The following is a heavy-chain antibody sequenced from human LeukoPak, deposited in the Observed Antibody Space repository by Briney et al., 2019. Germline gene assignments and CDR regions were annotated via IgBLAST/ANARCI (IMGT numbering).Heavy chain of an antibody. CDR3: ASGWQFLEWLLYYGMDV. D-gene: IGHD3-3*01. Sequence: GGSLRLSCAASGFTFSSYSMNWVRQAPGKGLEWVSSISSSSSYIYYADSVKGRFTISRDNAKNSLYLQMNSLTAEDTAVYYCASGWQFLEWLLYYGMDVWGQGTTVTVSS. CDR2: ISSSSSYI. V-gene: IGHV3-21*01. J-gene: IGHJ6*02. CDR1: GFTFSSYS.